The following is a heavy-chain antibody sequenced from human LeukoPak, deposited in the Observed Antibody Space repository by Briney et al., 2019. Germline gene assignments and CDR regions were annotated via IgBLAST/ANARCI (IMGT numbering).Heavy chain of an antibody. CDR2: IYYSGST. CDR3: ARRRGSYYSDGMDV. Sequence: SETLSLTCTVSGGSISSSSYYWGWIRQPPGKGLEWIGSIYYSGSTYYNPSLKSRVTISVDTSKSQFSLKLSSVTPADTAVYYCARRRGSYYSDGMDVRGQGTTVTVSS. V-gene: IGHV4-39*01. J-gene: IGHJ6*02. CDR1: GGSISSSSYY. D-gene: IGHD1-26*01.